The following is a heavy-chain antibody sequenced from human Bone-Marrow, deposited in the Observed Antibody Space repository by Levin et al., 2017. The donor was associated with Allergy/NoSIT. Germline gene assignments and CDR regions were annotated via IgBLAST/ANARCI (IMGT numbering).Heavy chain of an antibody. Sequence: GGSLRLSCAASGFTFDDYAMHWVRQAPGKGLEWVSGISWNSGSIGYADSVKGRFTISRDNAKNSLYLQMNSLRAEDTALYYCAKDVGSWHYYYYGMDVWGQGTTVTVSS. CDR2: ISWNSGSI. CDR1: GFTFDDYA. V-gene: IGHV3-9*01. D-gene: IGHD6-13*01. J-gene: IGHJ6*02. CDR3: AKDVGSWHYYYYGMDV.